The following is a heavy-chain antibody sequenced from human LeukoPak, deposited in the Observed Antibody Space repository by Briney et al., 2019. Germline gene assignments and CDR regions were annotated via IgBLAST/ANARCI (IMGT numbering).Heavy chain of an antibody. D-gene: IGHD1-26*01. CDR3: AKHMRSTNTYSFFGLDV. CDR1: GFTFKDYG. V-gene: IGHV3-9*01. CDR2: INWNGGGT. Sequence: GRSLRLSCAATGFTFKDYGMHWVRQPPGKGLEWVSSINWNGGGTDYADSVKGRFTISRDNAKNSLYLQLSSLRPEDTALYYCAKHMRSTNTYSFFGLDVWGQGTTVTVSS. J-gene: IGHJ6*02.